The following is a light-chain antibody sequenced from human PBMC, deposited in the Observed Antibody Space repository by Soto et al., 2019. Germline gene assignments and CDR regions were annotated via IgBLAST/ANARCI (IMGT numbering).Light chain of an antibody. V-gene: IGKV3-15*01. CDR3: QQYNNWPPWT. CDR2: GAS. Sequence: EIVLTQSPGTLSLSREDSDTLSCGASQIVSSNLAWYQQKPGQAPRLLIYGASTRATGIPARFSGSGSGTEFTLTISSLQSEDFAVYYCQQYNNWPPWTFGQGTKVDIK. J-gene: IGKJ1*01. CDR1: QIVSSN.